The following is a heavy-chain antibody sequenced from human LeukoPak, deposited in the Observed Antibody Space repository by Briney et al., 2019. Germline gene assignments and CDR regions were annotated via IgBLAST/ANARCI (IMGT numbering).Heavy chain of an antibody. CDR3: ARQRRRATVTTLTSSVDYGMDV. CDR1: GGTFSSYA. Sequence: GASVKVSCKASGGTFSSYAISWVRQAPGQGLEWRGGIIPIFGTANYAQKFQGRVTITADKSTSTAYMELSSLRSEDTAVYYCARQRRRATVTTLTSSVDYGMDVWGKGTTVTVSS. CDR2: IIPIFGTA. J-gene: IGHJ6*04. D-gene: IGHD4-17*01. V-gene: IGHV1-69*06.